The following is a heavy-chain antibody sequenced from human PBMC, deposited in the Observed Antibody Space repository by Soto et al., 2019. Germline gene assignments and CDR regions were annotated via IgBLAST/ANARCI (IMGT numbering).Heavy chain of an antibody. J-gene: IGHJ4*02. CDR2: FDPEDGET. CDR1: GYTLTELS. D-gene: IGHD4-17*01. Sequence: GASVKVSCKVSGYTLTELSMRWVRQAPGKGLEWMGGFDPEDGETIYAQKFQGRVTMTEDTSTDTAYMELSSLRSEDTAVYYCATDGGVDYGAFDYWGQGTLVTVSS. CDR3: ATDGGVDYGAFDY. V-gene: IGHV1-24*01.